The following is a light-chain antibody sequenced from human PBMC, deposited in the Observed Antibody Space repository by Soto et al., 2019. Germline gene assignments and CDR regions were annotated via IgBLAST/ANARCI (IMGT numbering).Light chain of an antibody. Sequence: DIQMTQSPSSLSASVGDRVTITCRASQSISRYLNWYQQKPGKAPKLLIYSASSLQSGVPSRFSGSGSGTDFTLTISSLQLEDFATYYCQQSYSTLAFTFGPGTTVDIK. CDR3: QQSYSTLAFT. CDR2: SAS. J-gene: IGKJ3*01. V-gene: IGKV1-39*01. CDR1: QSISRY.